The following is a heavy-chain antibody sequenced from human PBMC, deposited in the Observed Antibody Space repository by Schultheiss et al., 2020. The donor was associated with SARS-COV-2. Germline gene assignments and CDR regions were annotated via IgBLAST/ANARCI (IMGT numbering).Heavy chain of an antibody. CDR1: GFTFSNAW. CDR2: IKSKTDGGTT. Sequence: GESLKISCAASGFTFSNAWMSWVRQAPGKGLEWVGRIKSKTDGGTTDYAAPVKGRFTISRDDSKNTLYLQMNSLKTEDTAVYYCTTDGYYDSSGYLAWFDYWGQGTLVTVSS. J-gene: IGHJ4*02. V-gene: IGHV3-15*01. D-gene: IGHD3-22*01. CDR3: TTDGYYDSSGYLAWFDY.